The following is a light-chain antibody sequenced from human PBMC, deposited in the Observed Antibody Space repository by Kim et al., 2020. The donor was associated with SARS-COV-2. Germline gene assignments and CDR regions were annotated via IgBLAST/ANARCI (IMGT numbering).Light chain of an antibody. J-gene: IGLJ1*01. CDR3: SSYAGSNFLV. CDR1: SSDVGAYKY. CDR2: EVT. V-gene: IGLV2-8*01. Sequence: QSVLTQPPSAAGSPGKSVTISCTGTSSDVGAYKYVSWFQQHPGKAPKLMIYEVTKRPSGVPDRFSGSKSGNTASLTVSGLQAEDEADYYSSSYAGSNFLVFGTGTKVTVL.